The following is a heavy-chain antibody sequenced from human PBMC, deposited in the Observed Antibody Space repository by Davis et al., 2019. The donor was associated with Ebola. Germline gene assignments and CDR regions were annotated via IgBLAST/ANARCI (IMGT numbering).Heavy chain of an antibody. V-gene: IGHV4-34*01. D-gene: IGHD3-3*01. CDR2: INHSGST. Sequence: PGGSLRLSGAVYGGSFSGYYWSWFRQPPGKGLEWIGEINHSGSTNYNPSLKSRVTISVDTSKNQFSLKLSSVTAADTAVYYCARGRDFWSAWGQGTLVTVSS. J-gene: IGHJ5*02. CDR3: ARGRDFWSA. CDR1: GGSFSGYY.